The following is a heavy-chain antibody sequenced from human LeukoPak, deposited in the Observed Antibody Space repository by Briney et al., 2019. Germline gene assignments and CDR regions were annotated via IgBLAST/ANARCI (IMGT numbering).Heavy chain of an antibody. D-gene: IGHD6-6*01. CDR1: GFTFSTYW. Sequence: GGSLRLSCEASGFTFSTYWMSWVRQAPGKGLEWVANIKQDGSQTYHADSVKGRFTISRDNAKNSLYLQMNSLRAEDTAVYYCARVRTGMAARPRYYFDYWGQGTLVTVSS. CDR2: IKQDGSQT. CDR3: ARVRTGMAARPRYYFDY. J-gene: IGHJ4*02. V-gene: IGHV3-7*01.